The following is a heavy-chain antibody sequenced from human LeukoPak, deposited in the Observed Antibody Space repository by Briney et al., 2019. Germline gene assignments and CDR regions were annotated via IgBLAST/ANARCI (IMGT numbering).Heavy chain of an antibody. D-gene: IGHD3-22*01. Sequence: AVGSLRLSCAASGFTFSSYDMHWVRQAPGKGLEWVAVISYDGTNKYFADSVKGRFTISRDNSKNTLYVQMSSLRAEDTAVYYCARAPDSSAYSFFFDYWGQGTLVTVSS. J-gene: IGHJ4*02. V-gene: IGHV3-30*04. CDR3: ARAPDSSAYSFFFDY. CDR2: ISYDGTNK. CDR1: GFTFSSYD.